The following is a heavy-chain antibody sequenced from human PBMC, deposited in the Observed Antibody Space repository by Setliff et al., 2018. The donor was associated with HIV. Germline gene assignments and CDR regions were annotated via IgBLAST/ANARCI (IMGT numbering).Heavy chain of an antibody. Sequence: KPSETLSLTCAVSGGSISSSNWWSGIRQPPGKGLEWIGEIYHSGSTNYNPSLKSRVTRSVDKSKNQISLILSSVTAADTAVYYCARLCPSTDPRWLQYFDYWGQGTLVTVSS. CDR2: IYHSGST. V-gene: IGHV4-4*02. CDR1: GGSISSSNW. D-gene: IGHD2-2*01. CDR3: ARLCPSTDPRWLQYFDY. J-gene: IGHJ4*02.